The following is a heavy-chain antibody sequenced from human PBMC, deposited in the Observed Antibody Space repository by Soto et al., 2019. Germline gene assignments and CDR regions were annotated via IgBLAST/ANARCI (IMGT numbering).Heavy chain of an antibody. V-gene: IGHV4-31*03. J-gene: IGHJ5*02. CDR1: GGSISSGGYY. D-gene: IGHD3-3*01. Sequence: QVQLQESGPGLVKPSQTLSLTCTVSGGSISSGGYYWSWIRQHPGKGLEWIGYIYYSGSTYYNPSLNRRVTISVDTSKNQFSLKLSSVTAADTAVYYCARRGLRWSGYYQGGNWFDPWGQGTLVTVSS. CDR3: ARRGLRWSGYYQGGNWFDP. CDR2: IYYSGST.